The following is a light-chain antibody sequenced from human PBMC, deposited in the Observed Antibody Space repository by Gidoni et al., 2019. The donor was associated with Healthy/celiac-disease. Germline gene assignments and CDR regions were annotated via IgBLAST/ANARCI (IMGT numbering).Light chain of an antibody. J-gene: IGKJ4*01. Sequence: DIQMTQSPSTLSASVGDRVTITCRASQSISSWLAWYQQKPGKAPKLLIYTASSVESGVPSRFSGSGSGTEFTLTISSLQPDDFATFYCQQYNSYPITFGGGTKVEIK. CDR3: QQYNSYPIT. CDR2: TAS. CDR1: QSISSW. V-gene: IGKV1-5*03.